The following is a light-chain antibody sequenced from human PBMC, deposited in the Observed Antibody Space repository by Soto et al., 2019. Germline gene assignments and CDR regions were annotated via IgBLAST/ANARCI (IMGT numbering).Light chain of an antibody. V-gene: IGKV2-30*01. CDR3: LQGTHWPWT. CDR1: QGLVYSDGNTF. Sequence: DVVMTQSPLSLSVTLGQPASISCRSSQGLVYSDGNTFLNWFHQRPGQSPRRLIYQVSNRDSGVPDRFSGSGLGTDYTLTISGVEAEDVGIYYCLQGTHWPWTFGQGTKVEIK. J-gene: IGKJ1*01. CDR2: QVS.